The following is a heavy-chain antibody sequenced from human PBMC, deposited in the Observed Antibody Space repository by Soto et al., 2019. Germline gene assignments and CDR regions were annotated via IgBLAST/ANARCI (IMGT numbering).Heavy chain of an antibody. J-gene: IGHJ5*02. CDR2: ISSSSSYI. Sequence: PGVSLRLSCAASVVTFSSYGMNWVRQAPGKGLEWVSSISSSSSYIYYADSVKGRFTISRDNAKNSLYLQMNSLRAEDTAVYYCASHFGELLSWGQGTLVTVSS. CDR1: VVTFSSYG. CDR3: ASHFGELLS. V-gene: IGHV3-21*01. D-gene: IGHD3-10*01.